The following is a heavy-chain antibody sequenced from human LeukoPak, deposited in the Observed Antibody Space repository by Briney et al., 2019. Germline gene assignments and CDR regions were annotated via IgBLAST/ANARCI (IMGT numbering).Heavy chain of an antibody. J-gene: IGHJ6*02. Sequence: PSETLSLTCTVSGGSMSGFFWTWIRQPSGRELEWIGSIYYSGSSTKHNPSLKSRVTISVDTSKSQFSLTLNSATAADTAVYYCARTSRHFYGSGTNLTPWPAGMDVWGQGTTVTVSS. V-gene: IGHV4-59*01. CDR2: IYYSGSST. CDR3: ARTSRHFYGSGTNLTPWPAGMDV. CDR1: GGSMSGFF. D-gene: IGHD3-10*01.